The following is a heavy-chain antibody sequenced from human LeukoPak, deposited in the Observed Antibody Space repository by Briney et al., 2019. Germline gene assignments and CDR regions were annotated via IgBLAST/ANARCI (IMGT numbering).Heavy chain of an antibody. D-gene: IGHD6-19*01. CDR2: ISTYNGNT. CDR1: GYTFIIYD. V-gene: IGHV1-18*01. CDR3: ARGAAVAGQDY. Sequence: ASVTVSCKASGYTFIIYDISWVRQAPGQGLEWMGWISTYNGNTNYAQKLQGRVTMTTDTSTSTAYMELRSLRSDDTAVYYCARGAAVAGQDYWGQGTLVTVSS. J-gene: IGHJ4*02.